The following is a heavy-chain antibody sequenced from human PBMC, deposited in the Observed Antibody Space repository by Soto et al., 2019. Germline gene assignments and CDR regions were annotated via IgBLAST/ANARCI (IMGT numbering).Heavy chain of an antibody. CDR2: IYYSGST. D-gene: IGHD3-9*01. Sequence: SETLSLTCTVSGGSISSSSYYWGWIRQPPGKGLEWIGSIYYSGSTYYNPSLKSRVTISVDTSKNQFSLKLSSVTAADTAVYYCARRRGPLRYSGDFDYWGQGTLVTVSS. V-gene: IGHV4-39*01. CDR3: ARRRGPLRYSGDFDY. CDR1: GGSISSSSYY. J-gene: IGHJ4*02.